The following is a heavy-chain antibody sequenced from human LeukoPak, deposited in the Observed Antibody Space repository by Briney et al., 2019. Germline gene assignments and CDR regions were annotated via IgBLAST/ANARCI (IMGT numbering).Heavy chain of an antibody. V-gene: IGHV3-23*01. D-gene: IGHD3-10*01. CDR2: ISGSGGST. CDR1: GFTFSSYA. J-gene: IGHJ3*02. CDR3: AKDYYGSGRYPSGAFDI. Sequence: SGGSLRLSCAASGFTFSSYAMSWVRQAPGKGLEWVSAISGSGGSTYYADSVKGRFTISRDNSKNTLYLQMNSLRAEDTAVYYCAKDYYGSGRYPSGAFDISGQGTMVTVSS.